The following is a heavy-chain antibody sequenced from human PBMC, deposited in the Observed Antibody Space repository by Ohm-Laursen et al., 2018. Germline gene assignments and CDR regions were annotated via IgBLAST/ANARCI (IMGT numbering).Heavy chain of an antibody. CDR2: ISYDEKNK. CDR3: AKDWGLRFASGSGFFDQ. Sequence: SLRLSCSASGFTFSSYEMNWVRQAPGKGLEWVASISYDEKNKYYADSVTGRFTISRDNSKNTVFLQMNSLRADDTALYYCAKDWGLRFASGSGFFDQWGQGTLVTVSS. D-gene: IGHD3-3*01. CDR1: GFTFSSYE. V-gene: IGHV3-30*18. J-gene: IGHJ4*02.